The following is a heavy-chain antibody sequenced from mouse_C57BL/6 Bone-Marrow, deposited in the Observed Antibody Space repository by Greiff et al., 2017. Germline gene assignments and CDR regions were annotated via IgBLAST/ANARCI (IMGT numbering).Heavy chain of an antibody. D-gene: IGHD2-2*01. V-gene: IGHV14-4*01. Sequence: EVQLQQSGAELVRPGASVKLSCTASGFNIKDDYMHWVKQRPEQGLEWIGWIDPENGDTEYASKFQGKATITADTSSNTAYLQLSGLTSEETAVYYCSTYSIYYVYDAWFAYWGQGTLVTVSA. J-gene: IGHJ3*01. CDR1: GFNIKDDY. CDR3: STYSIYYVYDAWFAY. CDR2: IDPENGDT.